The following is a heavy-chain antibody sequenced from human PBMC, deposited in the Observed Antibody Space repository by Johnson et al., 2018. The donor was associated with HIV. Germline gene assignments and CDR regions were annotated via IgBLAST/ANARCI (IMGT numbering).Heavy chain of an antibody. D-gene: IGHD3-16*01. CDR2: INWNGGST. Sequence: VQLVESGGSVVRPGGSLRLSCAASGFTFDNFAMSWVRQAPGKGLEWVSGINWNGGSTSYADSVKGRFTISRDNSKNTLYLQMNSLRAEDTAVYYCATCSDQVLLGGDAFDIWGQGTMVTVSS. V-gene: IGHV3-20*04. J-gene: IGHJ3*02. CDR1: GFTFDNFA. CDR3: ATCSDQVLLGGDAFDI.